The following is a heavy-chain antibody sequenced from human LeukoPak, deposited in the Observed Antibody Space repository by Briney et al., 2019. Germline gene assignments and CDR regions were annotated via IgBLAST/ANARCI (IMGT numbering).Heavy chain of an antibody. Sequence: AQSLSLSSAPSGFTFSSNGMHCVRHAPGKGLGWVAFIRYDGSNKYYADSVKGRFTTSTDNSTKTLYLQMNSQRAADTAVYEWAKDRGDYGDRPLGIGYWGQGTLVTVSS. V-gene: IGHV3-30*02. CDR3: AKDRGDYGDRPLGIGY. CDR2: IRYDGSNK. J-gene: IGHJ4*02. D-gene: IGHD4-17*01. CDR1: GFTFSSNG.